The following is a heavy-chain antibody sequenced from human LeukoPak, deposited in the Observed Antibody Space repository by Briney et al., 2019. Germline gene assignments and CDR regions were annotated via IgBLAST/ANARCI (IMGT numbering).Heavy chain of an antibody. D-gene: IGHD1-26*01. CDR2: ISYDGSNK. Sequence: GRSLRLSCAASGFTFSSYAMYWVRQAPGKGLEWVAVISYDGSNKYYADSVKGRFTISRDNSKNTLYLQMNSLRAEDTAVYYCARGTNQWELLGWFDPWGQGTLVTVSS. CDR3: ARGTNQWELLGWFDP. J-gene: IGHJ5*02. V-gene: IGHV3-30-3*01. CDR1: GFTFSSYA.